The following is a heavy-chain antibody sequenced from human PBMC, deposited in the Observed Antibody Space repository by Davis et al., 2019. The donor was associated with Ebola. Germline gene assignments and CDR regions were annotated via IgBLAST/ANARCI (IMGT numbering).Heavy chain of an antibody. CDR3: ARYCSSTSCHVGFDY. J-gene: IGHJ4*02. V-gene: IGHV1-69*13. CDR2: IIPIFGTA. CDR1: GGTFSSYA. Sequence: SVKVSCKASGGTFSSYAISWVRQAPGQGLEWMGGIIPIFGTANYAQKFQGRVTITADESTSTAYMELSSLRSEDTAVYYCARYCSSTSCHVGFDYWGQGTLVTVSS. D-gene: IGHD2-2*01.